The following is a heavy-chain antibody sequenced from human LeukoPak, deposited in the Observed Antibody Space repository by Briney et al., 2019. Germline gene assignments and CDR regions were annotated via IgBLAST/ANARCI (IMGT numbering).Heavy chain of an antibody. CDR3: ARGVLIQGRGAFDI. V-gene: IGHV1-69*05. CDR2: IIPIFGTA. Sequence: SVKVSCKASGGTFSSYAISWVRQAPGQGLGWMGGIIPIFGTANYAQKFQGRVTITTDKSPSTLYMELSSLTSDVTAVYYCARGVLIQGRGAFDIWGQGSMVTVSS. J-gene: IGHJ3*02. CDR1: GGTFSSYA. D-gene: IGHD3-9*01.